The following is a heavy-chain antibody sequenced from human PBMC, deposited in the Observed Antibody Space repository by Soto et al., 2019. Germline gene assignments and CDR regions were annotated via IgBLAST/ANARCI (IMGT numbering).Heavy chain of an antibody. Sequence: GGSLRLSCAASGFTVSSNYMSWVRQAPGKGLEWVSVIYSGGSTYYADSVKGRFTISRENSKNTLYLQMNSLRAEDTAVYYCARGSRQLAAPFDYWGQGTLVTVSS. D-gene: IGHD6-6*01. CDR1: GFTVSSNY. CDR3: ARGSRQLAAPFDY. CDR2: IYSGGST. V-gene: IGHV3-66*01. J-gene: IGHJ4*02.